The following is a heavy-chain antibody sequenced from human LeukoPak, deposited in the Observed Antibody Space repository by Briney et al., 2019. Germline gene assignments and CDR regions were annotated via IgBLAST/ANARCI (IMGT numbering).Heavy chain of an antibody. D-gene: IGHD2-2*01. J-gene: IGHJ4*02. CDR3: ARQYCGSPYCYYDY. Sequence: GGSLRLPCAASGFTFSTYSMNWVRLAPGKGLEWVSYISSSSSTISYADSVKGRFTISRDNAKNSLYLQMNSLRVEDTAVYFCARQYCGSPYCYYDYWGQGTLVTVSS. V-gene: IGHV3-48*04. CDR2: ISSSSSTI. CDR1: GFTFSTYS.